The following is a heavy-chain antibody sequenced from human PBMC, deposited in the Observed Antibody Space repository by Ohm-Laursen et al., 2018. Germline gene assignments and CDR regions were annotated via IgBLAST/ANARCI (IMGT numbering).Heavy chain of an antibody. J-gene: IGHJ5*02. CDR2: ITSSGDTL. CDR1: GFTFSDFY. CDR3: ARNLGYCSGGGCYYFDP. D-gene: IGHD2-15*01. Sequence: SLRLSCAASGFTFSDFYMSWIRQAPGKGLEWISYITSSGDTLYYVDSVQGRFTISRDNAKNSLYLQMNSLRVEDTAVYYCARNLGYCSGGGCYYFDPWGKGTLVTVSS. V-gene: IGHV3-11*01.